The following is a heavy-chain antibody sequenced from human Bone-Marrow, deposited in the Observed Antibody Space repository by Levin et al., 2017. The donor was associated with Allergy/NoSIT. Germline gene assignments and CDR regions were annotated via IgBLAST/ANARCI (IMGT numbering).Heavy chain of an antibody. Sequence: YYWGWIRRHPRKGLEWIGYSYYSGSSKYNPSLKSRVTISIDTSKNQFSLKLRSVTAADTAIYYCASGYDTSGFGAFDIWGQGTKVTVSS. CDR2: SYYSGSS. J-gene: IGHJ3*02. CDR3: ASGYDTSGFGAFDI. CDR1: YY. D-gene: IGHD3-22*01. V-gene: IGHV4-59*01.